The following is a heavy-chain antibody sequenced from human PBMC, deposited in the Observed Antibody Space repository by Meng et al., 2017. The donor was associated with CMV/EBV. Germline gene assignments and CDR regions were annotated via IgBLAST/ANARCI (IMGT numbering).Heavy chain of an antibody. V-gene: IGHV1-69*13. CDR1: GGTFSSYT. CDR2: ISPIFGTA. D-gene: IGHD6-6*01. CDR3: ARIDYSSSYFAFDI. J-gene: IGHJ3*02. Sequence: VKVSCKASGGTFSSYTISWVRQAPGQGLEWMGGISPIFGTANYAQKFQGRVTITTDESTSTAYMELSSLRSEDTAVYYCARIDYSSSYFAFDIWGQGTMVTVSS.